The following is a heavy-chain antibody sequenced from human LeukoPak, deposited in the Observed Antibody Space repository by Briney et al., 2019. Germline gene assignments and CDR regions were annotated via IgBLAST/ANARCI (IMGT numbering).Heavy chain of an antibody. J-gene: IGHJ6*03. CDR2: IYSGGST. CDR1: GFTVSSNY. V-gene: IGHV3-53*01. Sequence: GGSLRLSCAASGFTVSSNYMSWVRQAPGKGLEWVSVIYSGGSTYYADSVKGRFTISRDNSKNTLYLQMNSLRAEDTAVYYCARNPPYYYYYMDVWGKGTTVTISS. CDR3: ARNPPYYYYYMDV.